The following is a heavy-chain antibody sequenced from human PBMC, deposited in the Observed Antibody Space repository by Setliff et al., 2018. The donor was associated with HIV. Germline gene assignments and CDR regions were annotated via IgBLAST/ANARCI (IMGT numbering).Heavy chain of an antibody. Sequence: SVKVSCKPSGGTFSSYAITWVRQAPGQGLEWMGGIIPILGVANYAQKFQGRVTITADKSTTTAYMELSSLRSEDTAVYYCARYIPHDYTFWSGSTRFDPWGQGTLVTVSS. CDR2: IIPILGVA. D-gene: IGHD3-3*01. CDR3: ARYIPHDYTFWSGSTRFDP. V-gene: IGHV1-69*10. J-gene: IGHJ5*02. CDR1: GGTFSSYA.